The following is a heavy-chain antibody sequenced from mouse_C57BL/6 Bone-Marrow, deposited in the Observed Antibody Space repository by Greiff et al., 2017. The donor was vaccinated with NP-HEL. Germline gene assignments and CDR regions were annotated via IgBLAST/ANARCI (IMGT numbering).Heavy chain of an antibody. CDR3: AWITTFDY. Sequence: VQRVESGAELAKPGASVKLSCKASGYTFTSYWMHWVKQRPGQGLEWIGYINPSSGYTKYNQKFKDKATLTADKSSSTAYMQLSSLTYEDSAVYYCAWITTFDYWGQGTTLTVSS. V-gene: IGHV1-7*01. J-gene: IGHJ2*01. CDR2: INPSSGYT. D-gene: IGHD1-1*01. CDR1: GYTFTSYW.